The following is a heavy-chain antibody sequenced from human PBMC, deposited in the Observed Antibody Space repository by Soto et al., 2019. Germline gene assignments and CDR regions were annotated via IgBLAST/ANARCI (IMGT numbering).Heavy chain of an antibody. J-gene: IGHJ3*02. CDR3: ARKGTGYSGSYADAFDI. Sequence: QVQLVQSGAEVKKPWASGKVSCKASGYTFTSYAMHWVRQAPGQRLEWMGWINAGNGNTKYSQKFQGRVTITRDTSASTAYMELSSLRSEDTAVYYCARKGTGYSGSYADAFDIWGQGTMVTVSS. CDR1: GYTFTSYA. CDR2: INAGNGNT. V-gene: IGHV1-3*01. D-gene: IGHD1-26*01.